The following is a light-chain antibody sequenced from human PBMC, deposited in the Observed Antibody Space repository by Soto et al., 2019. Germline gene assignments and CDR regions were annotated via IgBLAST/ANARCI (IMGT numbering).Light chain of an antibody. CDR2: WAS. CDR3: QQYYSTPLT. CDR1: QSLLYSSNNKNY. V-gene: IGKV4-1*01. J-gene: IGKJ4*01. Sequence: DIVMTQSPDSLAVSLDERATINCKSSQSLLYSSNNKNYLTWYQQKPGQPPKLLIYWASTRESGVPDRFTGSGSGTDFTLTISTLRAEDVAVYYCQQYYSTPLTFGGGTKVEIK.